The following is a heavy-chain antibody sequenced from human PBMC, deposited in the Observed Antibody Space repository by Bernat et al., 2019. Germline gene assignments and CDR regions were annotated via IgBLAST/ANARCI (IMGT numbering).Heavy chain of an antibody. CDR1: GFQISDAW. D-gene: IGHD6-13*01. CDR2: IKRKIDGETL. V-gene: IGHV3-15*01. Sequence: QMEESGGGLVKPGGSLRLSCVASGFQISDAWVSWVRQVPGKGLEWIANIKRKIDGETLDYAAPVKGRFSISRDDSKNTAFLQMNSLKTEDTAVYFCTTGYGSDWYGWGQGTLVTVSS. CDR3: TTGYGSDWYG. J-gene: IGHJ4*02.